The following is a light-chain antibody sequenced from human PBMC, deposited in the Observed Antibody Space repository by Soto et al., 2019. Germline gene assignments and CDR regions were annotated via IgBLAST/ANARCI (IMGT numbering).Light chain of an antibody. J-gene: IGKJ2*01. CDR3: QQYNNWPQT. CDR2: GAS. CDR1: QSVSSN. V-gene: IGKV3-15*01. Sequence: ERVMTQSPATLSVSLGERATLSCRASQSVSSNLAWYQQKPGQAPRLLMYGASTRATGVPARFSGSGSGTEFTLTISSLQSEDFAIYYCQQYNNWPQTFGQGTKLEIK.